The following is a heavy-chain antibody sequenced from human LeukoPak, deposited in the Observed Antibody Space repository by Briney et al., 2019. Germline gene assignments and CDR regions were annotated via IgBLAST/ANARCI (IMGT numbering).Heavy chain of an antibody. Sequence: SETLSLTCTVAGGSISSYYWSWIRQPPGKGLEWIGYIYYSGSTNYNPSLKSRVTISVDTSKNQFSLKLSSVTAADTAVYYCARRRITIFGVDVTDAFDIWGQGTMVTVSS. CDR2: IYYSGST. CDR1: GGSISSYY. D-gene: IGHD3-3*01. CDR3: ARRRITIFGVDVTDAFDI. J-gene: IGHJ3*02. V-gene: IGHV4-59*08.